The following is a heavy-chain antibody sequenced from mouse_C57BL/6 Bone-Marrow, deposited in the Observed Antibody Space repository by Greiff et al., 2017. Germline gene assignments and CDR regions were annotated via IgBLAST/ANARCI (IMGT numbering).Heavy chain of an antibody. V-gene: IGHV1-52*01. CDR3: ARMKESLYYYAMDY. CDR2: IDPSDSET. J-gene: IGHJ4*01. CDR1: GYTFTSYW. Sequence: QVQLQQPGAELVRPGSSVKLSCKASGYTFTSYWMHWVKQRPIPGLEWIGNIDPSDSETHYNQKFKDKATLTVDKSSSTAYMQLSSLTSEDSAVYYCARMKESLYYYAMDYWGQGTSVTVSS.